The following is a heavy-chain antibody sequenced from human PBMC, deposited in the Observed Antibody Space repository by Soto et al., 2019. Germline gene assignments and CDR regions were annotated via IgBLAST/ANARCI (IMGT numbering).Heavy chain of an antibody. CDR2: VSGSGGST. CDR1: GFTFSSYA. CDR3: AKDGGYSGYDYYFDY. J-gene: IGHJ4*02. V-gene: IGHV3-23*01. Sequence: GGSLRLSCAASGFTFSSYAMSWVRQAPGKGLEWVSAVSGSGGSTYYADSVKGRFTISRDSSKNTLYLQMNSLRAEDTAVYYCAKDGGYSGYDYYFDYWGQGTLVTVSS. D-gene: IGHD5-12*01.